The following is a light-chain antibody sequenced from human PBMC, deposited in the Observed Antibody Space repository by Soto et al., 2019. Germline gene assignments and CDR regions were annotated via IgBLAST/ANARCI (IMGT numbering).Light chain of an antibody. CDR3: QHRGR. V-gene: IGKV3-11*01. CDR2: DAS. J-gene: IGKJ1*01. Sequence: VLTQSPATLSLSPGDRATLSCRAGQNINNFIAWYQHKPGQPPRLLIYDASNRATGIPGRFSGSGSGTDFTLTITSLESEDFAVYYCQHRGRFGQGTKVDIK. CDR1: QNINNF.